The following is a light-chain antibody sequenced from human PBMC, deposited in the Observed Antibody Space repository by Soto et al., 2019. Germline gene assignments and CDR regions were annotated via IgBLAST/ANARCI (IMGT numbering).Light chain of an antibody. CDR2: DAS. V-gene: IGKV1-8*01. J-gene: IGKJ1*01. Sequence: AIRITQSPSYFSASTGDRVSITCRATQDIGTYLAWYQQIPGKAPKLLIYDASTLQTGVPSRFSGSGSGTDFTLTISNLQPDDFATYYCQQYNSYSRTFGHGTKVDIK. CDR3: QQYNSYSRT. CDR1: QDIGTY.